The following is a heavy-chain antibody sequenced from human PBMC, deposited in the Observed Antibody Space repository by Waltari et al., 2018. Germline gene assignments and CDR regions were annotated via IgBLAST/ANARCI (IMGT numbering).Heavy chain of an antibody. J-gene: IGHJ3*02. CDR3: AREGVIHQGAFDI. D-gene: IGHD3-16*02. CDR2: INQDGSEK. CDR1: GFTFSSYN. V-gene: IGHV3-7*01. Sequence: EVQLVESGGGLVKPGGSLRLSCAASGFTFSSYNMNWVRQAPGKGLEWVANINQDGSEKYYVDSVKGRFTISRDNAKNSLYLQMNSLRAEDTAVYYCAREGVIHQGAFDIWGQGTMVTVSS.